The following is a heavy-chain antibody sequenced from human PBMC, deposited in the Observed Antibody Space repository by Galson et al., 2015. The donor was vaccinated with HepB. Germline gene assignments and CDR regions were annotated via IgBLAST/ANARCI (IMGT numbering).Heavy chain of an antibody. CDR1: GYTFTSYG. J-gene: IGHJ6*02. Sequence: SVKVSCKASGYTFTSYGISWVRQAPGQGLEWMGRISAYNGNTNYAQKLQGRVTMTTDTSTSTAYMELRSLRSDDTAVYYCARDRDFDRRYYYYGMDVWGQGTTVTVSS. V-gene: IGHV1-18*04. D-gene: IGHD1-14*01. CDR2: ISAYNGNT. CDR3: ARDRDFDRRYYYYGMDV.